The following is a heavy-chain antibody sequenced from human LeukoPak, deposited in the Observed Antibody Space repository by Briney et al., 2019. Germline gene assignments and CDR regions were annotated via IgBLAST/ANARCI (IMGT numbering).Heavy chain of an antibody. CDR1: GFTFSTYW. J-gene: IGHJ4*02. CDR3: ARDTLGEGEDANYAVYYFDY. V-gene: IGHV3-7*01. Sequence: GGSLRLSCAASGFTFSTYWMSWVRQAPGKGLEWVANIKQDGNEKYYADSVKGRFTISRDNGKNSLDLQMNSLRADDTAVYYCARDTLGEGEDANYAVYYFDYWGQGTVVTVSS. CDR2: IKQDGNEK. D-gene: IGHD4/OR15-4a*01.